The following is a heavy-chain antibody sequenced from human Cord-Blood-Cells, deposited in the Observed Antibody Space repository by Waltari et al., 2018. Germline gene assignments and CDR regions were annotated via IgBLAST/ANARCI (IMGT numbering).Heavy chain of an antibody. CDR3: ARKATGVRFDY. CDR2: IYYSGST. Sequence: QLQLQESGPGLVQPSETLSHPCTVSGGSISSSSYYWGWIRQPPGKGLEWIGSIYYSGSTYYNPSLKSRVTISVDTSKNQFSLKLSSVTAADTAVYYCARKATGVRFDYWGQGTLVTVSS. J-gene: IGHJ4*02. V-gene: IGHV4-39*01. D-gene: IGHD7-27*01. CDR1: GGSISSSSYY.